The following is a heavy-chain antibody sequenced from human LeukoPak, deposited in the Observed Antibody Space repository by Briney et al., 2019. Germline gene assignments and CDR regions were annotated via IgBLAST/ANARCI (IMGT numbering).Heavy chain of an antibody. D-gene: IGHD6-6*01. CDR2: VNTDGSST. V-gene: IGHV3-74*01. CDR1: GFTFSAYW. J-gene: IGHJ4*02. Sequence: GGSLRLSCTASGFTFSAYWMHWVRQAPGKGLVWVSRVNTDGSSTTYADSVKGRFTISRDNAKNTLYLQMNNLRAEDTAVYYCARDRSRSIDYWGQGTLVTVSS. CDR3: ARDRSRSIDY.